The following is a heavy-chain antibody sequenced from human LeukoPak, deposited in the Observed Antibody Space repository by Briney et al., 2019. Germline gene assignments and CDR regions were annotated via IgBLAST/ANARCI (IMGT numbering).Heavy chain of an antibody. CDR2: ISHHGSDY. Sequence: PGGSLRLSCVASGFTFSKYGMHWIRQAPGKGLEWVALISHHGSDYYYEDSVRGRFTISRDNSKNTLYLQMNSLKPEDTAVYYCAKDHGEGYCSGGSCWHYGMDVWGQGTTVTVSS. J-gene: IGHJ6*02. V-gene: IGHV3-30*18. CDR3: AKDHGEGYCSGGSCWHYGMDV. D-gene: IGHD2-15*01. CDR1: GFTFSKYG.